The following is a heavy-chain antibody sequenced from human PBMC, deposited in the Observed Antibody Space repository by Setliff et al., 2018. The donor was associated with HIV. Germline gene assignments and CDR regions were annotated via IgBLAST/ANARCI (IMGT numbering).Heavy chain of an antibody. V-gene: IGHV4-4*09. CDR1: GGSISGHY. CDR2: IYSNGST. CDR3: ARHSGVASPNWFDP. J-gene: IGHJ5*02. Sequence: PSETLSLTCTVSGGSISGHYWSWIRQPPGRGLGWIGYIYSNGSTNFNPPRQSRVTISVDTSQNQFSLKLSSVTAADTAVYYCARHSGVASPNWFDPWGQGTLVTVSS. D-gene: IGHD3-10*01.